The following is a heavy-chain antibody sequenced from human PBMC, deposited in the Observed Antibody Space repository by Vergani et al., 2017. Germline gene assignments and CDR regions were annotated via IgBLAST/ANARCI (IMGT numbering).Heavy chain of an antibody. CDR1: GYTFTDHY. V-gene: IGHV1-69-2*01. Sequence: ELQLVQSGAEVKKPGATMKLSCKVSGYTFTDHYMHWVKQAPGKGLEWMGLVDPEDGETIYAEKFKGRVTIAAATATDTAHLELSSLRSEDTAVYYCATPQTVTTGGMEVWGQGTTVSVSS. CDR3: ATPQTVTTGGMEV. D-gene: IGHD4-17*01. J-gene: IGHJ6*02. CDR2: VDPEDGET.